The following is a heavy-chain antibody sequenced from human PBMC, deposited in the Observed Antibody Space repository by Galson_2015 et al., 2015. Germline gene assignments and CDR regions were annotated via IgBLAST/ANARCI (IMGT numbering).Heavy chain of an antibody. V-gene: IGHV3-9*01. CDR2: ISWNSGSI. CDR1: GFTFDDYA. CDR3: AKDLRFLESKYYYYGMDV. J-gene: IGHJ6*02. D-gene: IGHD3-3*01. Sequence: SLRLSCAASGFTFDDYAMHWVRHAPGKGLEWVSGISWNSGSIGYADSVKGRFTISRDNAKNSLYLQMNSLRAEDTALYYCAKDLRFLESKYYYYGMDVWGQGTTVTVSS.